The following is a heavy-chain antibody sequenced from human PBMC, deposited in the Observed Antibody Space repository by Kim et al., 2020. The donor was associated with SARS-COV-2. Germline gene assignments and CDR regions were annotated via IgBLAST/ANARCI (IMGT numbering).Heavy chain of an antibody. J-gene: IGHJ6*02. V-gene: IGHV1-24*01. Sequence: ASVKVSCKVSGYTLTELSMHWVRQAPGKGLEWMGGFDPEDGETIYAQKFQGRVTMTADTSTDTAYMELSSLRSEDTAVYYCATLIVVVPAAPPYYYYGMDVWGQGTTVTVSS. CDR2: FDPEDGET. CDR1: GYTLTELS. D-gene: IGHD2-2*01. CDR3: ATLIVVVPAAPPYYYYGMDV.